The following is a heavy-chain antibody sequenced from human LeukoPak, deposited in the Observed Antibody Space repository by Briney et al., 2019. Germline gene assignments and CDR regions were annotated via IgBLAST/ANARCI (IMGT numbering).Heavy chain of an antibody. V-gene: IGHV1-69*04. CDR3: AQAYCSSTSCYKNKVAYDY. D-gene: IGHD2-2*02. J-gene: IGHJ4*02. CDR2: IIPIFGIA. Sequence: SAKVSCKASGGTFSSYAISWVRQAPGQGLEWMGRIIPIFGIANYAQKFQGRVTITADKSTSTAYMELSSLRSEDTAVYYCAQAYCSSTSCYKNKVAYDYWGQGTLVTVSS. CDR1: GGTFSSYA.